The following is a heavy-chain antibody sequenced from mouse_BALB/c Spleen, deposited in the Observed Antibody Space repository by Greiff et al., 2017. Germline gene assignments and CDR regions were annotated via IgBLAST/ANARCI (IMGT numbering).Heavy chain of an antibody. Sequence: EVQVVESGGGLVKLGGSLKLSCAASGFTFSSYYMSWVRQTPEKRLELVAAINSNGGSTYYPDTVKGRFTISRDNAKNTLYLQMSSLKSEDTALYYCARQREYGGFDYWGQGTTLTVSS. CDR3: ARQREYGGFDY. J-gene: IGHJ2*01. CDR1: GFTFSSYY. D-gene: IGHD5-1*01. V-gene: IGHV5-6-2*01. CDR2: INSNGGST.